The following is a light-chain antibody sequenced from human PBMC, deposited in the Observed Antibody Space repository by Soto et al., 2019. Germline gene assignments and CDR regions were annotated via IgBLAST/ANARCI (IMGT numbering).Light chain of an antibody. CDR2: DVS. CDR1: SSDVGGYNY. J-gene: IGLJ1*01. V-gene: IGLV2-14*01. CDR3: SSHKSSSTYV. Sequence: QSVLTQPASVSGSPGQSITISCTGTSSDVGGYNYVSWYQQHPGKAPKLMIYDVSNRPSGVSNRFSGSKSGNTASLTISGLQAEDEADYYCSSHKSSSTYVFGTGNKVTVL.